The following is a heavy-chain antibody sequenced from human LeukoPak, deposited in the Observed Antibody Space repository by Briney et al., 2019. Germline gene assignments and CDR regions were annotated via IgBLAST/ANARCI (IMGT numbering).Heavy chain of an antibody. CDR3: ARDRLGYGGNSEAFDI. D-gene: IGHD4-23*01. V-gene: IGHV4-39*07. CDR1: SGSISSSSYY. Sequence: SETLSLTCTVSSGSISSSSYYWGWIRQPPGKGLEWIGSIYYSGSTYYNPSLKSRVTISVDTSKNQFSLKLSSVTAADTAVYYCARDRLGYGGNSEAFDIWGQGTMVTVSS. CDR2: IYYSGST. J-gene: IGHJ3*02.